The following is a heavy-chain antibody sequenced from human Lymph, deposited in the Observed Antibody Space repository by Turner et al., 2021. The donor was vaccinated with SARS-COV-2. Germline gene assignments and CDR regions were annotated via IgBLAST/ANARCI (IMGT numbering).Heavy chain of an antibody. Sequence: EVQLVESGGGLVQPGRPLRLSCAASGFTFDDYAMHWVRQAPGKGLEWVSGVSWNSGTIGYADSVKGRFTISRDNAKNSLYLQMNSLRAEDTALYYCATWPDLRFSRQVAAFDIWGQGTMVTVSS. J-gene: IGHJ3*02. CDR2: VSWNSGTI. CDR3: ATWPDLRFSRQVAAFDI. V-gene: IGHV3-9*01. CDR1: GFTFDDYA. D-gene: IGHD3-3*01.